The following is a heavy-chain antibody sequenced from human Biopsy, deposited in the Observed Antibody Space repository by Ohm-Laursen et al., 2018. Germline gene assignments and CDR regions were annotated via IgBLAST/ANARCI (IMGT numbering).Heavy chain of an antibody. CDR1: GGSFTGHY. V-gene: IGHV4-59*11. Sequence: SETLSLTCTVSGGSFTGHYWSWIRQPPGKGLEWIGHISYTGYTSYKSSLKSRVTISLDTSRKHFSLRLTSLAAADTAVYYYARGSNEYGGLYFPHWGQGTLVTVSS. CDR3: ARGSNEYGGLYFPH. D-gene: IGHD4-23*01. CDR2: ISYTGYT. J-gene: IGHJ1*01.